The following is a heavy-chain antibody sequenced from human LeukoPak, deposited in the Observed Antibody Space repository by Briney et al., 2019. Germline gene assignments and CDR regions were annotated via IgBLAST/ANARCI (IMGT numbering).Heavy chain of an antibody. V-gene: IGHV4-61*02. Sequence: KPSETLSLTCTVSGGSISSGSYYWSWIRQPAGKGLERIGRIYTSGSTNYNPSLKSRVTISVDTSKNQFSLKLSSVTAADTAVYYCARDSWGIAARLDYYYYYMDVWGKGTTVTVSS. D-gene: IGHD6-6*01. CDR2: IYTSGST. CDR3: ARDSWGIAARLDYYYYYMDV. J-gene: IGHJ6*03. CDR1: GGSISSGSYY.